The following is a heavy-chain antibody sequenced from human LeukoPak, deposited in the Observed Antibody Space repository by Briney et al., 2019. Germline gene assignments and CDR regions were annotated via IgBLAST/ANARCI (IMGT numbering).Heavy chain of an antibody. CDR1: GGTFSSYA. D-gene: IGHD2-21*01. CDR3: ARSPGIPPGAFDI. Sequence: VASVKVSCKASGGTFSSYAISWVRQAPGQGLEWMGRIIPILGIANYAQKFQGRVTITADKSTSTAYMELSSLRSEDTAVYYCARSPGIPPGAFDIWGQGTMVTVSS. V-gene: IGHV1-69*04. J-gene: IGHJ3*02. CDR2: IIPILGIA.